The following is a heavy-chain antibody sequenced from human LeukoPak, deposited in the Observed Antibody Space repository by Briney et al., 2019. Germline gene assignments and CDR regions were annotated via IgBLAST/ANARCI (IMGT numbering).Heavy chain of an antibody. CDR1: GGSISSYY. J-gene: IGHJ3*02. CDR3: AREKDHAFDI. Sequence: PSETLSLTCTVSGGSISSYYWSWIRQPPGKGLEWNGYIYYSGSTNYNPSLKSRVTISVDTSKNQFSLKLSSVTAADTAVYYCAREKDHAFDIWGQGTMVTVSS. CDR2: IYYSGST. V-gene: IGHV4-59*01.